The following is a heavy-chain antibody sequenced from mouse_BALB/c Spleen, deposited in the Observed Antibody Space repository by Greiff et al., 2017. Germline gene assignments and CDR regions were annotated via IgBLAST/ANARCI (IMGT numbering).Heavy chain of an antibody. V-gene: IGHV5-6*01. CDR1: GFTFSSYG. CDR2: ISSGGSYT. CDR3: ARDMNAMDY. D-gene: IGHD2-3*01. Sequence: EVKLQESGGDLVKPGGSLKLSCAASGFTFSSYGMSWVRQTPDKRLEWVATISSGGSYTYYPDSVKGRFTISRDNAKNTLYLQMSSLKSEDTAMYYCARDMNAMDYWGQGTSVTVSS. J-gene: IGHJ4*01.